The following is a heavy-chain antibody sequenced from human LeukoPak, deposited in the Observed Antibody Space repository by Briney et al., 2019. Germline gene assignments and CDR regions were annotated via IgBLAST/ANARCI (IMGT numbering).Heavy chain of an antibody. J-gene: IGHJ4*02. CDR2: INPSGGST. V-gene: IGHV1-46*01. Sequence: GASVKVSCKASGYTFTSYYMHWVRQAPGQGLEWMGIINPSGGSTSYAQKFQGRVTMTRDTSTSTVYMELSSLRSEDTAVYYCARENPYCSSTSCPDFDYWGQGTLVTVSS. CDR1: GYTFTSYY. D-gene: IGHD2-2*01. CDR3: ARENPYCSSTSCPDFDY.